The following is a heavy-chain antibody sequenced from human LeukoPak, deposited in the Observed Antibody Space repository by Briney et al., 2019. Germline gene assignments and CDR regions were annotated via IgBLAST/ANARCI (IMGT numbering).Heavy chain of an antibody. CDR1: GGSISSYY. Sequence: SETLSLTCTVSGGSISSYYWSWIRQPAGKGLEWIGRIYTRGSTNYNPSLKSRVTMSVDTSKNQFSLKLSSVTAADTAVYYCARFDCSSTSCYTGGFDYWGQGTLVTVSS. V-gene: IGHV4-4*07. J-gene: IGHJ4*02. CDR2: IYTRGST. CDR3: ARFDCSSTSCYTGGFDY. D-gene: IGHD2-2*02.